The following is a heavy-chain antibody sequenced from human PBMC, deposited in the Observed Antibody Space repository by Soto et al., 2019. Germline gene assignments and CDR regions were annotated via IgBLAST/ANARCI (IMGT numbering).Heavy chain of an antibody. CDR3: ARITGRHLDY. CDR2: VDYSGTA. CDR1: SGSISVTDVF. V-gene: IGHV4-39*01. Sequence: SETLSLTCTVSSGSISVTDVFWGWVRQPPGKGLEWIGNVDYSGTAYFSPSLATRVTFHVDASKNQFSLTLYSVTAADTAVYYCARITGRHLDYWGQGILVTVSS. D-gene: IGHD1-20*01. J-gene: IGHJ4*02.